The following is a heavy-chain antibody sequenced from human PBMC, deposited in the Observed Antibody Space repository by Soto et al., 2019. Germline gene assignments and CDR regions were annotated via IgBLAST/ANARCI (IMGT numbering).Heavy chain of an antibody. V-gene: IGHV1-3*01. CDR3: ARETGIAGSGTVVGAFAI. J-gene: IGHJ3*02. CDR2: INAGNGNT. D-gene: IGHD6-13*01. CDR1: GYTFTSYA. Sequence: ASVNVSCKASGYTFTSYAMHWVRQAPGQRLEWMGWINAGNGNTKYSQKFPGRVTITRDTSASTAYMELSSLRPEDTAVYYCARETGIAGSGTVVGAFAIWGKGAMVT.